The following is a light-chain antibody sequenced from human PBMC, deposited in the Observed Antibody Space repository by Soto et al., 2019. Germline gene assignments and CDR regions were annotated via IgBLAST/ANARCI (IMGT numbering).Light chain of an antibody. CDR3: QQRSTGPPLS. Sequence: EIVLTQSPGTLSLSPGERATLSCRASQSVDNYLAWYQQRPGQAPRLLIYDASNRASGIPARFSGSGSGTDFTLTISSLEPEDFAVYYCQQRSTGPPLSFGVGTKVEIK. CDR1: QSVDNY. V-gene: IGKV3-11*01. CDR2: DAS. J-gene: IGKJ4*01.